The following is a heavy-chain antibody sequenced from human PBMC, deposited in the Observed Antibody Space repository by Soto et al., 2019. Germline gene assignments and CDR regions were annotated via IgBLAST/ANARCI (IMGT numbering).Heavy chain of an antibody. CDR2: MNPNSGNT. V-gene: IGHV1-8*01. D-gene: IGHD3-3*01. CDR1: GYTFTSYD. CDR3: ARGPDFWSGYYYYYYYMDV. Sequence: ASVKVSCKASGYTFTSYDINWVRQATGQGLEWMGWMNPNSGNTGYAQRFQGRVTMTRNTSISTAYMELSSLRSEDTAVYYCARGPDFWSGYYYYYYYMDVWGKGTTVTVS. J-gene: IGHJ6*03.